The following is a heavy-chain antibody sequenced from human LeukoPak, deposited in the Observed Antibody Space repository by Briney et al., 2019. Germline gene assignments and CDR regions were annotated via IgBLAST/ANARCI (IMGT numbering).Heavy chain of an antibody. CDR3: ASMLYSSSWLGSDY. Sequence: GGSLRLSCAASGFTFSTYPMNWVRQAPGKGLEWISHIRDSGITDYADSVKGRFTISRDNAKNSLYLQLSSLRAEDTAVYYCASMLYSSSWLGSDYWGQGTLVTVSS. V-gene: IGHV3-69-1*01. D-gene: IGHD6-13*01. CDR1: GFTFSTYP. J-gene: IGHJ4*02. CDR2: IRDSGIT.